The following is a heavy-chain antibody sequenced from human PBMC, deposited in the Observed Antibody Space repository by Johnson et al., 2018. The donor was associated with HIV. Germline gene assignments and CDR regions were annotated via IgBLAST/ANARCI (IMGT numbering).Heavy chain of an antibody. J-gene: IGHJ3*02. Sequence: VQLVESGGGLVQPGGSLRLSCAASGFTFSSYDMHWVRQAPGKGLEWVSVIYRGDRAYYADSVKGRFMISRDSSKNTLYLQMNSLRAGDTAVYYCARIAARGAFDIWGQGTMVTVSS. CDR1: GFTFSSYD. CDR3: ARIAARGAFDI. V-gene: IGHV3-66*01. CDR2: IYRGDRA. D-gene: IGHD6-13*01.